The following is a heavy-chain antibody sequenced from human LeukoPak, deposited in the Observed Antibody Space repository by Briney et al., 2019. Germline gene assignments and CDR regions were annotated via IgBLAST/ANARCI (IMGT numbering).Heavy chain of an antibody. CDR1: GFTFSSYD. V-gene: IGHV3-30*02. J-gene: IGHJ4*02. D-gene: IGHD3-10*01. CDR2: LRFDGSNR. CDR3: ASHRVPDY. Sequence: GGSLRLSCAASGFTFSSYDMHWVRQAPGKGLEWVAYLRFDGSNRYFAESVKGRFTISRDNSKNTLYLQMNSLRAEDMAVYYCASHRVPDYWGQGTLVTVSS.